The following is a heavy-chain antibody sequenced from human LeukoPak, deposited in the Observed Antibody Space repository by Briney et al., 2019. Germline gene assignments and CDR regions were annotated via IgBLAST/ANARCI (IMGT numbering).Heavy chain of an antibody. Sequence: SETLSLTCTVSGGSISSSSYYWGWIRQPPGKGLEWIGSIYYSGSTYYNPSLKSRVTISVDTSKNQFSLKLSSVTAADTAVYYCARDPDYYDSSGYYYVGSWFDPWGQGTLVTVSS. CDR1: GGSISSSSYY. D-gene: IGHD3-22*01. J-gene: IGHJ5*02. CDR2: IYYSGST. CDR3: ARDPDYYDSSGYYYVGSWFDP. V-gene: IGHV4-39*07.